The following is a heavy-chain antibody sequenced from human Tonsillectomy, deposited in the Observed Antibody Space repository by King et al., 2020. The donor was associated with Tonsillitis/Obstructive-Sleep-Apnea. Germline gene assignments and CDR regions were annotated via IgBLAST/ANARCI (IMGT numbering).Heavy chain of an antibody. CDR1: GGPFHGYY. D-gene: IGHD2-2*02. J-gene: IGHJ4*02. Sequence: VQLQQLGAGQLKPSETLSLYCAFYGGPFHGYYWTWILQPPGKGLELIGEGNHSGNTNSNPSLKRRLTISVDTSKNQFSLTLSSVTAADTAVYYCARGYPAYYFDSWGQGTLVTVSS. CDR2: GNHSGNT. V-gene: IGHV4-34*01. CDR3: ARGYPAYYFDS.